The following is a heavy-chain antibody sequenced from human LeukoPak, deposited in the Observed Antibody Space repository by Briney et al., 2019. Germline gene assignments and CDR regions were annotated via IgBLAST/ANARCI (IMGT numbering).Heavy chain of an antibody. Sequence: GGSLRLSCAASGFTFHIYAMTWVRQAPGKGLEWDSTISGSDGSTYYADSVKGRFTISRDSSKNTLYLQMNSLRAEDTAVYYCAKDIRENTGLGSMDVWGKGTTVTVSS. V-gene: IGHV3-23*01. D-gene: IGHD1-14*01. J-gene: IGHJ6*03. CDR1: GFTFHIYA. CDR3: AKDIRENTGLGSMDV. CDR2: ISGSDGST.